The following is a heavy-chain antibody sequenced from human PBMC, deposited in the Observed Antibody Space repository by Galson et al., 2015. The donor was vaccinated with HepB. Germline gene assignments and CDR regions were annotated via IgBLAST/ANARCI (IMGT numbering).Heavy chain of an antibody. J-gene: IGHJ4*02. V-gene: IGHV1-18*01. Sequence: SCKASGYTFTSYGISWVRQAPGQGLEWMGWISAYNGNTNYAQKLQGRVTMTTDTSTSTAYMELRSLRSDDTAVYYCARDLRSSTSVGYFDYWGQGTLVTVSS. CDR2: ISAYNGNT. D-gene: IGHD2-2*01. CDR1: GYTFTSYG. CDR3: ARDLRSSTSVGYFDY.